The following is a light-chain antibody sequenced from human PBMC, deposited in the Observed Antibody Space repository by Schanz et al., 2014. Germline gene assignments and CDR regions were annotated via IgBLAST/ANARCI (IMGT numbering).Light chain of an antibody. CDR2: GNS. J-gene: IGLJ2*01. Sequence: QSVLTQPPSASGTPGQRVTISCSGSSSNIGGNTVNWYQQLPGTAPKLLIYGNSNRPSGVPDRFSGSKSGASASLAITGLQAEDEADYYCQSYDSSLSGGVFGGGTKVTVL. V-gene: IGLV1-40*01. CDR3: QSYDSSLSGGV. CDR1: SSNIGGNT.